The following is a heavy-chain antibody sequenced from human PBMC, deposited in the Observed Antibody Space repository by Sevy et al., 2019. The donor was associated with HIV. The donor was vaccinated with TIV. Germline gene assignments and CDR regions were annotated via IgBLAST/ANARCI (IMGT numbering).Heavy chain of an antibody. CDR3: ARVVLYYDANYCDY. CDR2: ISGTSGTI. V-gene: IGHV3-48*01. CDR1: GFSFSQYS. Sequence: GGSLRLSCAASGFSFSQYSMNWVRQAPGKGLEWLSYISGTSGTIYYAASVKGRFTISRDNAKNSVYLQMNSLRVEDTAVYYCARVVLYYDANYCDYWGQGALVTVSS. D-gene: IGHD3-22*01. J-gene: IGHJ4*02.